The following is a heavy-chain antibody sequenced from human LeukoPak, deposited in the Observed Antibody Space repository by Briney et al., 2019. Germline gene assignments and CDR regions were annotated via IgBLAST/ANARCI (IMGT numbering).Heavy chain of an antibody. J-gene: IGHJ3*02. CDR1: GYTFTSYY. V-gene: IGHV1-46*01. CDR2: INPSGGST. CDR3: ATLGGEYQLLGGNHDAFDI. D-gene: IGHD2-2*01. Sequence: GASVKVSCKASGYTFTSYYMHWVRQAPGQGLEWMGIINPSGGSTSYAQKFQGRVTMIRDTSTSTVYMELSSLRSEDTAVYYCATLGGEYQLLGGNHDAFDIWGQGTMVTVSS.